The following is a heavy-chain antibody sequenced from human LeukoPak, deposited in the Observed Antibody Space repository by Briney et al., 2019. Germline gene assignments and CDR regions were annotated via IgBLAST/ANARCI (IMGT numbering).Heavy chain of an antibody. CDR3: ATDRPHNCFDP. CDR2: INPSDGST. Sequence: ASVKVSCKASGYAFAAYYIHWVRQAPGRGLEWVGLINPSDGSTRYAQKFQGGVTMTRDASTSTIYIDLNNLGSDDTAIYYCATDRPHNCFDPWGQGSLVTVSS. CDR1: GYAFAAYY. J-gene: IGHJ5*02. V-gene: IGHV1-46*01.